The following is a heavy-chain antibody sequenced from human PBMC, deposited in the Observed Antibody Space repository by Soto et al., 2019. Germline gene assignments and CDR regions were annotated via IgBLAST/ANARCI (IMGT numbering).Heavy chain of an antibody. D-gene: IGHD2-21*01. CDR2: VSWNSDIT. Sequence: EVQLVESGGGLVQPGRSLRLSCVASGFTFDDYNMHWVRQTPGKGLEWVSGVSWNSDITGYADSVKGRFTISRDNAKNSLYLQMNSLRAEDTAMYYCAKDQHRGYGTFDYLGQGTLVTVSS. CDR1: GFTFDDYN. CDR3: AKDQHRGYGTFDY. V-gene: IGHV3-9*01. J-gene: IGHJ4*02.